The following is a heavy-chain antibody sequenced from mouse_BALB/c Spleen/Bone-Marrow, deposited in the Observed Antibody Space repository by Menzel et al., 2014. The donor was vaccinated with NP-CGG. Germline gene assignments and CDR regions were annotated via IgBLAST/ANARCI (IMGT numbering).Heavy chain of an antibody. J-gene: IGHJ3*01. V-gene: IGHV1-15*01. CDR2: IDPETGGT. Sequence: QVQLQQSGAELVRPGASVTLSCKASGYTFTDYEMHWVKQTPVHGLEWIGAIDPETGGTAYNQKFKGKATLTADKSSSTAYMELRSLTSEDSAVYYCTRSETGPFAYWGQGTLVTVS. CDR3: TRSETGPFAY. CDR1: GYTFTDYE. D-gene: IGHD4-1*01.